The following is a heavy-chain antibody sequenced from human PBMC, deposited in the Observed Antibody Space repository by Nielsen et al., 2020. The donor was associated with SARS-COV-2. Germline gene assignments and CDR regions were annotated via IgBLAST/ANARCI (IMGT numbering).Heavy chain of an antibody. CDR1: GFAFSNYA. CDR2: LYADGSST. D-gene: IGHD6-19*01. V-gene: IGHV3-23*03. CDR3: ARAPASGWYWD. Sequence: GESLKISCAASGFAFSNYAMNWVRQAPGKGLEWVSVLYADGSSTYYADSVKGRFTISRDNSKDTLYLQMDSLRAEDTAVYYCARAPASGWYWDWGQGTLVTVSS. J-gene: IGHJ4*02.